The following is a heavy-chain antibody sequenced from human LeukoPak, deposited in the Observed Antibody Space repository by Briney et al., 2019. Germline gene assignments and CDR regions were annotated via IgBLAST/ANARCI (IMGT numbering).Heavy chain of an antibody. Sequence: SETLSLTCTVSGGSISSYYWSWIRQPPGKGLEWIGYIYYSGSTNYNPSLKSRVTISVDTSKNQFSLKLSSVTAADTAVYYCAREQVGATSQWAGGASDIWGQGTMVTVSS. CDR2: IYYSGST. J-gene: IGHJ3*02. D-gene: IGHD1-26*01. V-gene: IGHV4-59*01. CDR1: GGSISSYY. CDR3: AREQVGATSQWAGGASDI.